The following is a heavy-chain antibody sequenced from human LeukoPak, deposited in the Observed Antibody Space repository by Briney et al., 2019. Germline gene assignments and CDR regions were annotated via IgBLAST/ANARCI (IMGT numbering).Heavy chain of an antibody. V-gene: IGHV4-39*01. CDR2: IYYSGST. CDR1: GGSISSSSYY. CDR3: ARSSYRLLPYYYYMDV. D-gene: IGHD2-2*01. Sequence: PSETLSLTCTVSGGSISSSSYYWGWIRQPPGKGLEWIGSIYYSGSTYYNPSLKSRVTISVDTSKNQFSLKLSSVTAADTAVYYCARSSYRLLPYYYYMDVWGKGTTVTISS. J-gene: IGHJ6*03.